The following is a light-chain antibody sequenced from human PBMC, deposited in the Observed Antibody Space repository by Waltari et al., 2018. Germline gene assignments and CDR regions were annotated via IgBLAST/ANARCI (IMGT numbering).Light chain of an antibody. CDR2: EVT. V-gene: IGLV2-14*01. CDR3: MSYTRSSTYV. CDR1: TRDIGAYHY. J-gene: IGLJ1*01. Sequence: QSALTQPASVSGSPGQSITISCTGSTRDIGAYHYVSWYQQHPDKAPKLIISEVTHRPSGVSDRFSGSKSGYTASLTISGLQAEDEGDYYCMSYTRSSTYVFGTGTKVTVL.